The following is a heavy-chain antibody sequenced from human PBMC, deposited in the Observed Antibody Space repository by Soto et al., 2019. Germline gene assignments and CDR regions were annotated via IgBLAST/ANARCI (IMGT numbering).Heavy chain of an antibody. CDR3: GRGWGGLGGYGRGGGGPYVDV. V-gene: IGHV1-2*02. Sequence: QVQLVQSGAEVKKPGASVKVSCKASGYTFTGHYMQWVRQAPGQGLEWMGWINPNSGDTNYAQKFQGRVTTTGDTSRRTAYMERGRRRSNDTALYYWGRGWGGLGGYGRGGGGPYVDVWGQGTTVTVSS. D-gene: IGHD6-13*01. J-gene: IGHJ6*02. CDR1: GYTFTGHY. CDR2: INPNSGDT.